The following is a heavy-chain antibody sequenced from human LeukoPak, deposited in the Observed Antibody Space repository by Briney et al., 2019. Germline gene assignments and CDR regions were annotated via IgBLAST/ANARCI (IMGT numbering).Heavy chain of an antibody. CDR2: IYPADSDT. V-gene: IGHV5-51*01. CDR1: GYSFTNYW. CDR3: ARLSGTVRGVINY. Sequence: GESLKISCKGSGYSFTNYWIGWVRQVPGKGLEWMGIIYPADSDTRYSPSFQGQVTISADKSISTAHLQWSSLKASDTAMYYCARLSGTVRGVINYWGQGTLVTVSS. J-gene: IGHJ4*02. D-gene: IGHD3-10*01.